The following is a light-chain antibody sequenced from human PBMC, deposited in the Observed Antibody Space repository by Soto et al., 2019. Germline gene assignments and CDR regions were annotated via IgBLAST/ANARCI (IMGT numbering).Light chain of an antibody. CDR3: QQYGSSPFT. Sequence: EIVLTQSPGTLSLSPGERATLSCRARQSVSSSYLAWYQQKPGQAPRLLIYGASSRATGVPDRFSGSGSGTDFTLTISRLEPEDFAVYYCQQYGSSPFTLGPGTNVDIK. J-gene: IGKJ3*01. CDR1: QSVSSSY. CDR2: GAS. V-gene: IGKV3-20*01.